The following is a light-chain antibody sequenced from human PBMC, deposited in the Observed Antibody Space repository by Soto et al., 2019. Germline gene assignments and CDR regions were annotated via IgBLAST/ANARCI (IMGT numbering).Light chain of an antibody. Sequence: QSVLTQPASVSEPPGLTITISCTGTSSDVAAYNLVSWYQQYPGKAPKLIIYEVSNRPSGVSDRFSGSKSGITASLTITGLQAEDEADYYCQSYDARLRGSGVFGTGTKLTVL. CDR2: EVS. V-gene: IGLV2-14*01. CDR1: SSDVAAYNL. J-gene: IGLJ1*01. CDR3: QSYDARLRGSGV.